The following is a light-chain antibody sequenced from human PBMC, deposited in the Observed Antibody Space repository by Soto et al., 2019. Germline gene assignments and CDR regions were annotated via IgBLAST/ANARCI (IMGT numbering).Light chain of an antibody. J-gene: IGKJ1*01. CDR3: QQYGSSFAT. V-gene: IGKV3-20*01. CDR2: GAS. Sequence: EIVLTQSPGTLSLSPGERATLSCRASQSVSNKLAWYRQTPGQAPRLLIYGASTRATDTPARFSGRGSGTDFTLIISRVEPADFAVYYCQQYGSSFATFGQGTQV. CDR1: QSVSNK.